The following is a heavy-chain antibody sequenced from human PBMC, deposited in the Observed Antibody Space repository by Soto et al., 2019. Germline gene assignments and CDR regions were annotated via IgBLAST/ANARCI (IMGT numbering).Heavy chain of an antibody. CDR2: IYYSGST. D-gene: IGHD3-16*02. V-gene: IGHV4-39*01. CDR1: GGSISSSSYY. CDR3: ARYDYVWGSYRYTVGYFDY. Sequence: SETLSLTCTVSGGSISSSSYYWGWIRQPPGKGLEWIGSIYYSGSTYYNPSLKSRVTISVDTSKNQFSLKLSSVTAADTAVYYCARYDYVWGSYRYTVGYFDYWGQGTLVTVSS. J-gene: IGHJ4*02.